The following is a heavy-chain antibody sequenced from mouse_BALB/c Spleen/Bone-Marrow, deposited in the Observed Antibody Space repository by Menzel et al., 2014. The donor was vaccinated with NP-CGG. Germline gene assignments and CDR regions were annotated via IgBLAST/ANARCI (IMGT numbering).Heavy chain of an antibody. CDR3: ARHAYYDQTEVSFVY. D-gene: IGHD2-4*01. CDR2: ISGGGSYT. J-gene: IGHJ3*01. CDR1: GFSFNSYG. V-gene: IGHV5-9-2*01. Sequence: EVQLVESGGVLVKSGGSLQLSCADSGFSFNSYGMSWVRQTPEKRLEWVATISGGGSYTFYPDSVKGRFTISRDNAKNNLYLQLSSLRSEDTALYYCARHAYYDQTEVSFVYWGQGTLVTVSA.